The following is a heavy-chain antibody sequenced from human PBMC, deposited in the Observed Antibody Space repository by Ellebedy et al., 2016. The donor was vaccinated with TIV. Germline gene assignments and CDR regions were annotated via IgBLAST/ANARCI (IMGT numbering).Heavy chain of an antibody. J-gene: IGHJ4*02. Sequence: GGSLRLXCAASGFTLSSNAMTWVRQAPGKGLEWVSAIEGSNDNTHYADSVMGRFTISRDTSRNTLFLQMNSLTVGDTAVYYCAKDVFRWALDSWGQGTLVTVSS. CDR3: AKDVFRWALDS. CDR2: IEGSNDNT. V-gene: IGHV3-23*01. D-gene: IGHD3-10*02. CDR1: GFTLSSNA.